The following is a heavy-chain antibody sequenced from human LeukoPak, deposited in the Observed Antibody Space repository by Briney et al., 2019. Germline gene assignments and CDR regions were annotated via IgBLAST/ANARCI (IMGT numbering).Heavy chain of an antibody. CDR1: GGSISSSSYY. J-gene: IGHJ4*02. CDR3: ADNGYSGYHFDY. Sequence: SETLSLTCTVSGGSISSSSYYWGWTRQPPGKGLEWIGSIYYSGSTYYNPSLKSRVTISVDTSKNQFSLKLSSVTAADTAVYYCADNGYSGYHFDYWGQGTLVTVSS. CDR2: IYYSGST. D-gene: IGHD5-12*01. V-gene: IGHV4-39*07.